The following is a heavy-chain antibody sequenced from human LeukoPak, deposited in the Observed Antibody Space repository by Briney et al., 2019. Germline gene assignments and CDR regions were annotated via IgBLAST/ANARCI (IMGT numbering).Heavy chain of an antibody. CDR3: ARLMVAWNYFDY. CDR2: IYYSGST. J-gene: IGHJ4*02. Sequence: SETLSLTCTVSGGSISSSSYYWGWIRQPPGKGLEWIGSIYYSGSTYYNPSLKSRVTISVDTSKNQFSLKLSSVTAADTAVYYCARLMVAWNYFDYWGQGTLVTVSS. V-gene: IGHV4-39*01. CDR1: GGSISSSSYY. D-gene: IGHD3-10*01.